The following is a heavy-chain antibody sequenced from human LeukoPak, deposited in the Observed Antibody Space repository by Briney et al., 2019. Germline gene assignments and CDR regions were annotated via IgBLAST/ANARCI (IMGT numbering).Heavy chain of an antibody. CDR3: ARDPPGRGTTGS. CDR2: IIPILGTA. CDR1: GGTFSSYA. J-gene: IGHJ4*02. Sequence: WASVKVSCKASGGTFSSYAISWVRQAPGQGLEWMGGIIPILGTANYAQKFQGRVTITADESTSTAYMELSSLRSEDTAVYYCARDPPGRGTTGSWGQGTLVTVSS. D-gene: IGHD4-17*01. V-gene: IGHV1-69*13.